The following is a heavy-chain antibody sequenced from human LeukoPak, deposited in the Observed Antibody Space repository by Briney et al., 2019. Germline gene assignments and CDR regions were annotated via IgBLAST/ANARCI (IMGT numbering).Heavy chain of an antibody. Sequence: GGSLRLSCAASGFTFSSYWMSWIRQAPAKGLEWVANIKQDGSEKYYLDSVKGRFTISRDNAKNSLYLQMNSLRAEDTAVYYCARVGCGGDCYYYFDYWGQGTLVTVSS. CDR2: IKQDGSEK. D-gene: IGHD2-21*02. CDR3: ARVGCGGDCYYYFDY. J-gene: IGHJ4*02. CDR1: GFTFSSYW. V-gene: IGHV3-7*01.